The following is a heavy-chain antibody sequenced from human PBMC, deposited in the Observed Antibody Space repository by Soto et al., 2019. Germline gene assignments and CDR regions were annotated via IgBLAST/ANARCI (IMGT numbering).Heavy chain of an antibody. J-gene: IGHJ3*02. V-gene: IGHV4-30-2*01. D-gene: IGHD3-16*01. CDR3: AREGMITFGGVPRGNAFDI. CDR2: IYHSGST. Sequence: SAGAGVPIISRGYSWRWPQPPPGKGLEWIGYIYHSGSTYYNPSLKSRVTISVDRSKNQFSLKLSSVTAADTAVYYCAREGMITFGGVPRGNAFDIWGQGTSVNVS. CDR1: GVPIISRGYS.